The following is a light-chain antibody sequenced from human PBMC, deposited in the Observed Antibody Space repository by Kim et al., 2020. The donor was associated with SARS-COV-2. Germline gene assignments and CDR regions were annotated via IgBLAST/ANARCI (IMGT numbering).Light chain of an antibody. Sequence: EIVMTQSPATLSVSPGERATLSCRASQSVSNNLAWYQQKPGQVPRLLIYGPSTRATGIPARFSGSGSGTEFTLTISSLQSEDFAVYYCHQYHNWPWMFGPGTKVDIK. CDR1: QSVSNN. CDR2: GPS. CDR3: HQYHNWPWM. J-gene: IGKJ1*01. V-gene: IGKV3-15*01.